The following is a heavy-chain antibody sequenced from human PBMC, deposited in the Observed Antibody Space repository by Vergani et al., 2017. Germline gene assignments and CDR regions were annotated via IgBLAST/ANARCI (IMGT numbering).Heavy chain of an antibody. CDR1: GGSITSSSYY. V-gene: IGHV4-39*01. CDR3: ARSESSILRYLHLAL. Sequence: QLHLQESGPGLVKPSETLSLTCTVSGGSITSSSYYWGWIRQPPGKGLEWIGNIYHSAAAYYNPSLKGRFTISVATSKNQFSLEVTSVTAADTAIYFCARSESSILRYLHLALWGQGTLVTVSS. D-gene: IGHD3-9*01. J-gene: IGHJ4*02. CDR2: IYHSAAA.